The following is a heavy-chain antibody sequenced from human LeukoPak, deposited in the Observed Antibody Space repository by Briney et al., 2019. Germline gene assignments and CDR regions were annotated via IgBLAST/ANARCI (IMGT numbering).Heavy chain of an antibody. CDR2: ISYDGSNK. CDR3: ARALTRPYYFDY. J-gene: IGHJ4*02. Sequence: GGSLRLSCAASGFTFSSYGMHWVRQAPGKGLEWVAVISYDGSNKYYADSVKGRFTISRDNAKNSLYLQMNSLRAEDTAVYYCARALTRPYYFDYWGQGTLVTVSS. CDR1: GFTFSSYG. V-gene: IGHV3-30*03. D-gene: IGHD1-14*01.